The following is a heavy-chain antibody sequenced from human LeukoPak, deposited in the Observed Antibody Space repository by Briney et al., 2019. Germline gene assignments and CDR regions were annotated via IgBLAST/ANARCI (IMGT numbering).Heavy chain of an antibody. V-gene: IGHV4-34*01. CDR2: INHSGST. Sequence: PSETLSLTCAVYGGSFSGYYWSWVRQPPGKGLEWIGEINHSGSTNYNPSLKSRVTISVDTFKNQFSLKLVSVTAADTAVYYCARGLQYCDFWSGYYFACYFDYWGQGTLVTVSS. D-gene: IGHD3-3*01. CDR1: GGSFSGYY. J-gene: IGHJ4*02. CDR3: ARGLQYCDFWSGYYFACYFDY.